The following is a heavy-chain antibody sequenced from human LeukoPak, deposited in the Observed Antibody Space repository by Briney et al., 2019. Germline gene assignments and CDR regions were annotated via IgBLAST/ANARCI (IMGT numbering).Heavy chain of an antibody. J-gene: IGHJ3*02. D-gene: IGHD3-3*01. CDR1: GGSVSSSSYY. Sequence: PSETLSLTCTVSGGSVSSSSYYWGWIRQPPGKGLEWIGSIYYSGTTYYNPSLKSRVTISVDTPKNQFSLKLSSVTAADTAVYYCARLGVIFNIWGKGKMVTVFS. V-gene: IGHV4-39*01. CDR2: IYYSGTT. CDR3: ARLGVIFNI.